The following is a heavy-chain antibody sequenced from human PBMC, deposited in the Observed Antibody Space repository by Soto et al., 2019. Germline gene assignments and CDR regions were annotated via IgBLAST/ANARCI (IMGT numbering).Heavy chain of an antibody. CDR1: GYTFTSYY. CDR2: INPSGGSP. V-gene: IGHV1-46*01. CDR3: ARGYSSGWY. J-gene: IGHJ4*02. Sequence: QVQLVQSGAEVKKPGASVKVSCRASGYTFTSYYMHWVRQAPGQGLEWMGIINPSGGSPSYVQQFQGRVTMTRDTSTSTVFMELSSLRSEDTAVYYCARGYSSGWYWGQGTLVTVSS. D-gene: IGHD6-19*01.